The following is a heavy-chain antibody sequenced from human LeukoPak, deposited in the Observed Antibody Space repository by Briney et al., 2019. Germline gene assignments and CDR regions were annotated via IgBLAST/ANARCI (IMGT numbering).Heavy chain of an antibody. J-gene: IGHJ6*02. V-gene: IGHV1-18*01. CDR1: GYTFTSYG. CDR3: AREALGYYGMDV. CDR2: ISAYNGNT. Sequence: ASVKVSCKAPGYTFTSYGISWVRQAPGQGLEWMGWISAYNGNTNYAQKLQGRVTMTTDTSTSTAYMELSSLRSEDTAVYYCAREALGYYGMDVWGQGTTVTVSS.